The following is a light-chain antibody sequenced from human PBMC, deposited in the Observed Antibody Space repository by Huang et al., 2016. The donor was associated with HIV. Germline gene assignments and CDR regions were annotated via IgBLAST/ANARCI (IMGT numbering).Light chain of an antibody. CDR1: QTIYSD. Sequence: DIQMTQSPSSLSASVGDRVTLTCRVSQTIYSDLHWYQQKPGKAAKLLIYAGSSWQSEVSSRFSGSGSGTDFSLTSTSLQPEDFATYYCQQSHNMPWTFGQGTKVEIK. V-gene: IGKV1-39*01. CDR2: AGS. J-gene: IGKJ1*01. CDR3: QQSHNMPWT.